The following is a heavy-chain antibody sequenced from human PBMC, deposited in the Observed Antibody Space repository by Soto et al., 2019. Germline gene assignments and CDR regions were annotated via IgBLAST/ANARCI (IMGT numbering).Heavy chain of an antibody. D-gene: IGHD3-16*01. CDR1: GGSISSSSYY. CDR3: AIMARWGQADSDY. V-gene: IGHV4-39*01. J-gene: IGHJ4*02. Sequence: SETLSLTCTVSGGSISSSSYYWGWIRQPPGKGLEWIGSIYYSGSTYYNPSLKSRVTISVDTSKNQFSLKLSSVTAADTAVYYCAIMARWGQADSDYWGQGTLVTVSS. CDR2: IYYSGST.